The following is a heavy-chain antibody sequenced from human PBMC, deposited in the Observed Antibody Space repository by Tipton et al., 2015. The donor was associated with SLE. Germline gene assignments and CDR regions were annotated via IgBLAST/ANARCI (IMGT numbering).Heavy chain of an antibody. Sequence: TLSLTCTVSGGPISSYYWSWVRQPAGKGLEWIGRIYTSGSTNYNPSLKSRVTISVDTSKNQFSLKLSSVTAADTAVYYCARVLVWSGYYGYIDYWGQGTLVTVSS. CDR1: GGPISSYY. V-gene: IGHV4-4*07. D-gene: IGHD3-3*01. J-gene: IGHJ4*02. CDR3: ARVLVWSGYYGYIDY. CDR2: IYTSGST.